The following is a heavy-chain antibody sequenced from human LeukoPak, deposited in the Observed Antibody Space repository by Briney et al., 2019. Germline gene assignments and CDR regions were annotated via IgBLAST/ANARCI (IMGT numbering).Heavy chain of an antibody. CDR1: GGSISSSSYY. CDR3: ARRDGYNYSDY. J-gene: IGHJ4*02. V-gene: IGHV4-39*01. D-gene: IGHD5-24*01. Sequence: SETLSLTCTVSGGSISSSSYYWGWIRQPPGKGLEWIGSIYYSGSTYYNPSLRSRVTISVDTSKNQFSLKLSSVTAADTAVYYCARRDGYNYSDYWGQGTLVTVSS. CDR2: IYYSGST.